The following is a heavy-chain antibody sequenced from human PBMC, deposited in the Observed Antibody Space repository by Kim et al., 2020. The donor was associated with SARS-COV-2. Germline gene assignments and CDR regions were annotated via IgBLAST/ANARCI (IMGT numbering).Heavy chain of an antibody. Sequence: GGSLRLSCAASGFTFSNAWMSWVRQAPGKGLEWVGRIKSKTDGGTTDYAAPVKGRFTISRDDSKNTLYLQMNSLKTEDTAVYYCTGLGIVVVDRDYYYGMDVWGQGTTVTVSS. V-gene: IGHV3-15*01. CDR2: IKSKTDGGTT. CDR3: TGLGIVVVDRDYYYGMDV. CDR1: GFTFSNAW. D-gene: IGHD2-15*01. J-gene: IGHJ6*02.